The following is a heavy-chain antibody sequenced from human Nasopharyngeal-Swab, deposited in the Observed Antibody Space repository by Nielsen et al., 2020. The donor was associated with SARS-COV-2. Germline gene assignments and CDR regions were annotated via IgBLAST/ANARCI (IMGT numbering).Heavy chain of an antibody. CDR2: IYYSGST. V-gene: IGHV4-59*08. J-gene: IGHJ4*02. CDR3: ARRGEGYGDYLDY. CDR1: GGSISNYH. Sequence: GSLRLPCSVSGGSISNYHWNWIRQPPGKGLEWIGYIYYSGSTNYNPSLKSRVTISVDTSKNQFSLKLSSVTAADTAVYYCARRGEGYGDYLDYWGQGTLVTVSS. D-gene: IGHD4-17*01.